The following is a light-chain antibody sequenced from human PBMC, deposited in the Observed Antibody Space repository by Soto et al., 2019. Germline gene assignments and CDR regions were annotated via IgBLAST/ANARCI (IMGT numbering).Light chain of an antibody. Sequence: SYELTQPPSVSVAPGKTATIACGGNDIATKSVHWYRQKPGQAPMLVIYYDSDRPSGIPDRFSGSNSGNTATLTISRGEAGDEGEYYCQVWDSSSDHHVFGGGTKVTVL. J-gene: IGLJ2*01. CDR2: YDS. V-gene: IGLV3-21*04. CDR1: DIATKS. CDR3: QVWDSSSDHHV.